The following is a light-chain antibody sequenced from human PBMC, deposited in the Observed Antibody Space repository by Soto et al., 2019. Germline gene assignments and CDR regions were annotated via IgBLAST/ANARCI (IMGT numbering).Light chain of an antibody. Sequence: EIVLTQSPGTLSLSPGERATLSCRASQSVSSSYLAWYQQKPGQAPRLLIYGASSRATGIPDRFSGSGSGTDFTLTISRLEPEELAVYYCHQYDSSPRTFGGGTKVEIK. CDR3: HQYDSSPRT. CDR2: GAS. V-gene: IGKV3-20*01. J-gene: IGKJ4*01. CDR1: QSVSSSY.